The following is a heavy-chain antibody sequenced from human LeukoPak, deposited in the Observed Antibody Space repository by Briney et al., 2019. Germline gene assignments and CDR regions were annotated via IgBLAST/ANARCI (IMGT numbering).Heavy chain of an antibody. D-gene: IGHD5-24*01. CDR3: VTVKPDGYSDY. CDR1: GGSISSYY. J-gene: IGHJ4*02. CDR2: IHYSGST. Sequence: SETLSLTCTVSGGSISSYYWSWIRQPPGKGLKWIAYIHYSGSTNYNPSLKSRVTISLDTSKSQFSLKLSSMTAADTAVYYCVTVKPDGYSDYWGQGTLVTVSS. V-gene: IGHV4-59*01.